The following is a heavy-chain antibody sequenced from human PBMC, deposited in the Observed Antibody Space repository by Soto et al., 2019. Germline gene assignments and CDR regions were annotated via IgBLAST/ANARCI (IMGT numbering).Heavy chain of an antibody. Sequence: GGSLRLSCAASGFTFRSYSMNWVRQAPGKGLEWVSYISSSSSTIYYADSVKGRFTISRDNAKNSLYLQMNSLRDEDTAVYYCARGLYYYDSSGYWGYWGQGTLVTVS. J-gene: IGHJ4*02. V-gene: IGHV3-48*02. CDR1: GFTFRSYS. D-gene: IGHD3-22*01. CDR2: ISSSSSTI. CDR3: ARGLYYYDSSGYWGY.